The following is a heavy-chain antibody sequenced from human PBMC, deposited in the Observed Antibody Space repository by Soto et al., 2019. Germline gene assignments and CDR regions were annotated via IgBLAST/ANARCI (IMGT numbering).Heavy chain of an antibody. D-gene: IGHD6-6*01. Sequence: AVYGGSFSGYYWSWIRQPPGKGLEWIGEINHSGSTNYNPSLKSRVTISVDTSKNQFSLKLSSVTAADTAVYYCASLSSSPYYYYGMDVWGQGTTVTVSS. CDR1: GGSFSGYY. V-gene: IGHV4-34*01. CDR2: INHSGST. CDR3: ASLSSSPYYYYGMDV. J-gene: IGHJ6*02.